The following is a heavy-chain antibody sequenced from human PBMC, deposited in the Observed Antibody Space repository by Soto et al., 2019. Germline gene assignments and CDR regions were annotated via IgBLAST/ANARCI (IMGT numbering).Heavy chain of an antibody. V-gene: IGHV3-9*01. Sequence: GGSLRLSCAASGFTFDNYAMHWVRQAPGKGLEWVSGIIWNSNTIAYADSVKRRFTISRDNAKNSFFLKINSLRAEDRPFYNCEKDTGQTGGQGTLVTVSS. CDR2: IIWNSNTI. J-gene: IGHJ4*02. CDR3: EKDTGQT. CDR1: GFTFDNYA.